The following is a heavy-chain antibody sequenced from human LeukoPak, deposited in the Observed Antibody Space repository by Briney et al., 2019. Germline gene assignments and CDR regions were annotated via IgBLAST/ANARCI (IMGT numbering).Heavy chain of an antibody. J-gene: IGHJ4*02. V-gene: IGHV3-23*01. CDR2: ISGGGGST. D-gene: IGHD2/OR15-2a*01. CDR3: ARGGLSIMGY. Sequence: PGGSLRLSCAASGFTFTSYSMNWVRQAPGKGLEWVSTISGGGGSTYYADSVKGRFTISRDNSKNTLYLQVNSLRAEDTAVYYCARGGLSIMGYWGQGTLVTVSS. CDR1: GFTFTSYS.